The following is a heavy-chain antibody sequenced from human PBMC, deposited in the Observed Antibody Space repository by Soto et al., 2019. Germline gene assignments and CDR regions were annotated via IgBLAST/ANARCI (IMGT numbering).Heavy chain of an antibody. J-gene: IGHJ4*02. CDR2: IYWDEDK. Sequence: QITLKESGPPLVKPTQTLTLTCTFSGFSLRTRGVAVGWFRQPPGKALEWLARIYWDEDKWYSPSLKSRLTIADDTSKNQVVLTMTNVDPVDTATYYCAHRPRGYAYYFDYWGQGILVTVSS. CDR1: GFSLRTRGVA. CDR3: AHRPRGYAYYFDY. D-gene: IGHD5-12*01. V-gene: IGHV2-5*02.